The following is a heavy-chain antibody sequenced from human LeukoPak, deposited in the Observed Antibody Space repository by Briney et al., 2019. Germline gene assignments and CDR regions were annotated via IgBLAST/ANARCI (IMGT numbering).Heavy chain of an antibody. V-gene: IGHV1-46*01. CDR2: INPSGGST. Sequence: ASVKVSCKASGYTFTSYYMHWVRQAPGQGLEWMGIINPSGGSTSYAQKFQGRVTMTRDMSTSTVYMELSSLRSEDTAVYYCARHRILWFGESQYGMDVWGQGTTVTVSS. D-gene: IGHD3-10*01. J-gene: IGHJ6*02. CDR3: ARHRILWFGESQYGMDV. CDR1: GYTFTSYY.